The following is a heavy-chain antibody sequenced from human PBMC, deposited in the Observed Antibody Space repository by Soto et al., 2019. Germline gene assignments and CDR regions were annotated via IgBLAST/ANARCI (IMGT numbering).Heavy chain of an antibody. CDR2: ISYDGSNK. V-gene: IGHV3-30-3*01. Sequence: PGGSLRLSCAASGFTFSSYAMHWVRQAPGKGLEWVAVISYDGSNKYYADSVKGRFTISRDNSKNTLYLQMNSLRAEDTAVYYCARGDILTGYSLFGAFDIWGQGTMVTVS. J-gene: IGHJ3*02. CDR1: GFTFSSYA. D-gene: IGHD3-9*01. CDR3: ARGDILTGYSLFGAFDI.